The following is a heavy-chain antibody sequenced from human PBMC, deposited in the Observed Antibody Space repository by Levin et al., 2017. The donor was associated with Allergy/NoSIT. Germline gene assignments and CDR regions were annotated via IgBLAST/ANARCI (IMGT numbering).Heavy chain of an antibody. D-gene: IGHD6-19*01. V-gene: IGHV3-23*01. CDR3: AKTSAAGWSLFDY. CDR2: ISGGGGST. J-gene: IGHJ4*02. CDR1: GFTFSTFA. Sequence: ETLSLTCAASGFTFSTFAMTWVRQAPGKGLEWVSTISGGGGSTYYADSVKGRFTISRDNSKNTLYLQMNSLRAEDTAIYYCAKTSAAGWSLFDYWGQGTLVTVSS.